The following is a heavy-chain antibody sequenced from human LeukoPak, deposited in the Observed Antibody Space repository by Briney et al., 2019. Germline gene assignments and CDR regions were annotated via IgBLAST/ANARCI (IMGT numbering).Heavy chain of an antibody. CDR1: GFTFSSYW. Sequence: GALRLSCAASGFTFSSYWMSWVRQAPGKGLEWVANIKQDGSEKYYVDSVKGRFTISRDNAKNSLYLQMNSLRAEDTAVYYCARDRGWLRLRENYFDYWGQGTLVTVSS. CDR3: ARDRGWLRLRENYFDY. D-gene: IGHD5-12*01. J-gene: IGHJ4*02. V-gene: IGHV3-7*01. CDR2: IKQDGSEK.